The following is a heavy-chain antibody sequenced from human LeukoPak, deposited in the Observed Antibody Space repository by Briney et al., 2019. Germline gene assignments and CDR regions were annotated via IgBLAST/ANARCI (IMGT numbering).Heavy chain of an antibody. CDR2: ISGIVGST. CDR1: GFTFSSYA. V-gene: IGHV3-23*01. D-gene: IGHD6-13*01. CDR3: AKPPWAAAGNHY. J-gene: IGHJ4*02. Sequence: GGSLRLSCAASGFTFSSYAMSWVRQAPGKGLEWVSAISGIVGSTYYADSVKGRFTISRDTSKNPLYLQMNSLRAEDTAVYYCAKPPWAAAGNHYWGQGTLVTVSS.